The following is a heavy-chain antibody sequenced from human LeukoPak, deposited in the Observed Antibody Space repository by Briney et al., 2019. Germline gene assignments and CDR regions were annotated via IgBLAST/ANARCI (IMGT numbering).Heavy chain of an antibody. D-gene: IGHD3-22*01. CDR2: ISSSGSTI. Sequence: GGSLRLSCAASGFTFSSYEMNWVRQAPGKGLEWGSYISSSGSTIYYADSVKGRFTISRDNAKNSLYLQMNSLRAEDTAVYYCARVTATYDSSGYYPYYFDYWGQGTLVTGSS. CDR1: GFTFSSYE. CDR3: ARVTATYDSSGYYPYYFDY. V-gene: IGHV3-48*03. J-gene: IGHJ4*02.